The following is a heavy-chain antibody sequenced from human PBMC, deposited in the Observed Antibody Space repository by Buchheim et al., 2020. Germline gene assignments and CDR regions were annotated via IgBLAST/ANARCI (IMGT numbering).Heavy chain of an antibody. Sequence: EVQLLESGGGLVQPGGSLRLSCAASGFTFANYAMSWVRQAPGKGLEWVSAISGGADSTFYADSVRGRFTISRANSRNTLFLQMNSLRVEDTAVYYCAKEREPLDYWGQGTL. CDR1: GFTFANYA. J-gene: IGHJ4*02. CDR2: ISGGADST. V-gene: IGHV3-23*01. CDR3: AKEREPLDY.